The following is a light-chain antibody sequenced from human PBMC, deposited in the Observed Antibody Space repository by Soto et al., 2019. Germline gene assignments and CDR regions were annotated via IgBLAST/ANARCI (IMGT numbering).Light chain of an antibody. J-gene: IGKJ1*01. CDR3: NQYNSYSPT. V-gene: IGKV1-5*01. Sequence: DIQMTQSPSTLSASVGDRVTITCRASQSISSWLAWYQQKPGKAPKLLIYDASSLESGVPSRFSGSGSWTEFTPTTRSLQPDDCASDVSNQYNSYSPTFGQGTKVDIK. CDR2: DAS. CDR1: QSISSW.